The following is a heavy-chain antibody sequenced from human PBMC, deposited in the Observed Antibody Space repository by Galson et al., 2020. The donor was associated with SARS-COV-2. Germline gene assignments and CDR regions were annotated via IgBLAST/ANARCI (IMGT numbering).Heavy chain of an antibody. CDR2: IYPGDSDT. CDR3: ARQTYHYYGSGSYYYYGMDV. CDR1: GYSFTSYW. D-gene: IGHD3-10*01. Sequence: GESLKIPCKGSGYSFTSYWIGWVRQMPGKGLEWMGIIYPGDSDTRYSPSFQGQVTISADKSISTAYLQWSSLKASDTAMYYCARQTYHYYGSGSYYYYGMDVWGQGTTVTVSS. V-gene: IGHV5-51*01. J-gene: IGHJ6*02.